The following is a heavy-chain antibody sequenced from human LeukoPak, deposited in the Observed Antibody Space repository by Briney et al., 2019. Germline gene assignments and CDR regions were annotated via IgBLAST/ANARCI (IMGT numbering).Heavy chain of an antibody. CDR2: IYTSGST. Sequence: PSETLSLTCTASGVTISSYEWNWVRQPAGKGLEWIGRIYTSGSTNYNPSLKSRVTMSVDTSKNQFSLKLSSVTAADTAVYYCARDLIIAAARDAFDIWGQGTMVTVSS. J-gene: IGHJ3*02. CDR3: ARDLIIAAARDAFDI. CDR1: GVTISSYE. D-gene: IGHD6-13*01. V-gene: IGHV4-4*07.